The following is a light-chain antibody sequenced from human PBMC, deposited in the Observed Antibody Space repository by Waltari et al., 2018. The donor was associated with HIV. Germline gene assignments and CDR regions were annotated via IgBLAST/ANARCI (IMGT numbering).Light chain of an antibody. CDR3: QQYYSTPLT. CDR2: WVS. Sequence: DIVMTQSPDSLVASLGERVTINCKSSLSVLYSSNNKNYLAWYQQKPGHPPKLLIYWVSTRESGIPDRFSGSESWTDFTLTISSLQAEDVAVYSCQQYYSTPLTFGGGTKVEIK. V-gene: IGKV4-1*01. CDR1: LSVLYSSNNKNY. J-gene: IGKJ4*01.